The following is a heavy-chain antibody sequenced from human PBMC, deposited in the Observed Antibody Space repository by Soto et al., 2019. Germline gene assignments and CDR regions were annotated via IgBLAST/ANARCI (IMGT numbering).Heavy chain of an antibody. CDR3: ARVPRGVRGPTGAFDI. CDR2: INPSGGST. V-gene: IGHV1-46*03. Sequence: QVQLVQSGAEVKKPGASVKVSCKASGYTFTSYYMHWVRQAPGQGLEWMGIINPSGGSTSYAQKFQGRVTMTRDTSTSTVYMELSSLRSEDTAVYYCARVPRGVRGPTGAFDIRGQGTMVTVSS. D-gene: IGHD3-10*01. CDR1: GYTFTSYY. J-gene: IGHJ3*02.